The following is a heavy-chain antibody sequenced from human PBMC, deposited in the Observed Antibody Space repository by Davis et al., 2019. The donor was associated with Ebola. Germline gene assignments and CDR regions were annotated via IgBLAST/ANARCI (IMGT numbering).Heavy chain of an antibody. CDR2: INHSGST. J-gene: IGHJ4*02. D-gene: IGHD1-7*01. CDR3: ARRSWNYKRQAY. CDR1: GGSFSGYY. V-gene: IGHV4-34*01. Sequence: SETLSLTCAVYGGSFSGYYWSWIRQPPGKGLEWIGEINHSGSTNYNPSLKSRVTISVDTSKNQFSLKLSSVTAADTAVYYCARRSWNYKRQAYWGQGTLVTVSS.